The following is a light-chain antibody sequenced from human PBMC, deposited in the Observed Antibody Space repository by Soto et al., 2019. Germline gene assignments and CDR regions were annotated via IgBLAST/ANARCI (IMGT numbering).Light chain of an antibody. Sequence: IVMTHSPATLSVSPWESATLYFGASQSISSSKLAWYQQNPGQAPRLLMYGASNRATGIPARFSGSGSGTEFTLTISSLQSEDFAVYYCQQYDYWPRTFGQGTKVDIK. CDR3: QQYDYWPRT. CDR2: GAS. J-gene: IGKJ1*01. V-gene: IGKV3-15*01. CDR1: QSISSS.